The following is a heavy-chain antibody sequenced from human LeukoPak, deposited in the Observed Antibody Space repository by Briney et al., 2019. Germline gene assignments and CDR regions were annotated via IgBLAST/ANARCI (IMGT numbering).Heavy chain of an antibody. D-gene: IGHD1/OR15-1a*01. CDR2: IIPIFGTA. CDR3: ARSVAARTYYFDY. Sequence: GASVKVSCKASGGTFSSYAISWVRQAPGQGLEWMGGIIPIFGTANYAQKFQGRVTITADKSTSTAYMELSSLRSEDTAVYYCARSVAARTYYFDYWGQGTLVTVSS. CDR1: GGTFSSYA. J-gene: IGHJ4*02. V-gene: IGHV1-69*06.